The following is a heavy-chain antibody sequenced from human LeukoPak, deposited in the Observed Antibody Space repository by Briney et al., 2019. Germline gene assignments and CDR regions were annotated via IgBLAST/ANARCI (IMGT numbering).Heavy chain of an antibody. D-gene: IGHD3-22*01. CDR1: GFTFSSYA. CDR2: ISYDGSNK. J-gene: IGHJ4*02. Sequence: GGSLRLSCAASGFTFSSYAMHWVRQAPGKGLEWVAVISYDGSNKYYADSVKGRFTISRDNSKNTLYLQMNSLRAEDTAVYYCARDYYDSSGYVDYWGQGTLATVSS. CDR3: ARDYYDSSGYVDY. V-gene: IGHV3-30-3*01.